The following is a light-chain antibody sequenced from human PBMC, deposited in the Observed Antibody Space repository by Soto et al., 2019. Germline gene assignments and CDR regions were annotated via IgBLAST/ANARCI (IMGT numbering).Light chain of an antibody. V-gene: IGLV2-11*01. Sequence: QSALTQPRSVSGSPGQSVTISCTGTSSDVGNYNYVSWYQQMPGKAPKLIIYDVSKRPPGVPDRFSGSKSGNTASLIISGLQAEDETDYYCCSYAGSFTSYVFGTGTKVTVL. CDR3: CSYAGSFTSYV. CDR1: SSDVGNYNY. CDR2: DVS. J-gene: IGLJ1*01.